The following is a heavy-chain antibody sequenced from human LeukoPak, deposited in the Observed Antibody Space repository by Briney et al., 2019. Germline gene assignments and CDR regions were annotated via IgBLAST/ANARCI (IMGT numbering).Heavy chain of an antibody. CDR2: ISGSGGST. CDR1: GFTFSSYA. J-gene: IGHJ4*02. CDR3: ARSSDYYDSSGYFDY. V-gene: IGHV3-23*01. D-gene: IGHD3-22*01. Sequence: GGSLRLSCAASGFTFSSYAMSWVRQAPGKGLEWVSAISGSGGSTYYADSVKGRFTISRDNSKNTLYLQMNSLRAEDTAVYYCARSSDYYDSSGYFDYWGQGTLVTVSS.